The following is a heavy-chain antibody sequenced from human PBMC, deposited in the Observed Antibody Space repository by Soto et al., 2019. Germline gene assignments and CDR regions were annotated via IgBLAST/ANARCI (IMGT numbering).Heavy chain of an antibody. J-gene: IGHJ4*02. CDR1: ALTFSSHV. CDR3: AKLGVRLATAGVDY. CDR2: ISGSGTNT. V-gene: IGHV3-23*01. Sequence: HPGGSLRLSCVASALTFSSHVIYWVRQAPGRGLEWVSAISGSGTNTYYTDSVKGRFTISRDNSKDMVYLQMNSLRAEDTGVYYCAKLGVRLATAGVDYWGQGTLVTVSS. D-gene: IGHD6-13*01.